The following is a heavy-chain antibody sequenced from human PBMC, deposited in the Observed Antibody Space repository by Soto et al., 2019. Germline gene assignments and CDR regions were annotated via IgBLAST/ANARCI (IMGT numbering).Heavy chain of an antibody. J-gene: IGHJ4*02. D-gene: IGHD6-13*01. CDR2: IYPGDSDT. Sequence: LGESLKISCKGSGYSFTSYWIGWVRQMPGKGLEWMGIIYPGDSDTRYSPSFQGQVTISADKSINTAYLQWSSLKASDTAMYYCARHRGDSTSWFLKPGYRGDVKSPFDYWGPGTLVTVSS. V-gene: IGHV5-51*01. CDR3: ARHRGDSTSWFLKPGYRGDVKSPFDY. CDR1: GYSFTSYW.